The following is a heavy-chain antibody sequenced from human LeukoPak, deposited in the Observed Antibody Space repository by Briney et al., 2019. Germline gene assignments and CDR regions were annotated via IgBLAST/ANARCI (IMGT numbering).Heavy chain of an antibody. CDR1: GGTFSSYA. CDR3: ARDLVPGTRLDY. D-gene: IGHD1-26*01. J-gene: IGHJ4*02. CDR2: IIPIFGTA. V-gene: IGHV1-69*13. Sequence: SVKVSCKASGGTFSSYAISWVRQAPGQGLEWMGGIIPIFGTANYAQKFQGRVTITADESTSTAYMELRSLRSDDTAAYYCARDLVPGTRLDYWGQGTLVTVSS.